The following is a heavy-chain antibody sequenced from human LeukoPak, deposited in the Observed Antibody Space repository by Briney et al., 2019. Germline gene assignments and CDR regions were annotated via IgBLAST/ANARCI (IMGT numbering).Heavy chain of an antibody. D-gene: IGHD6-19*01. V-gene: IGHV3-74*01. CDR3: AMTYSSGYYGFDY. CDR2: INGYGSRT. CDR1: GFTFRSHW. Sequence: GGSLRLSCAASGFTFRSHWMHWVRQAPGKGLVWVSRINGYGSRTNYADSVKGRFNISRENAKNTLHLQMNNLRVEDTAVYYCAMTYSSGYYGFDYWGQGTLVTVSS. J-gene: IGHJ4*02.